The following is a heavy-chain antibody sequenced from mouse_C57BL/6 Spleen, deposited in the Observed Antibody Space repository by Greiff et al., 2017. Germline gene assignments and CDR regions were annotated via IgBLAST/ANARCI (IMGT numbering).Heavy chain of an antibody. D-gene: IGHD2-5*01. Sequence: EVQLQQSGPELVKPGASVKISCKASGYTFTDYYMNWVKQSHGKSLEWIGDINPNNGGTSYNQKFKGKATLTVDKSSSTAYMELRSLTSEDSAVYYCARGDYYSNHWYFDVWGTGTTVTVSS. J-gene: IGHJ1*03. CDR2: INPNNGGT. CDR1: GYTFTDYY. V-gene: IGHV1-26*01. CDR3: ARGDYYSNHWYFDV.